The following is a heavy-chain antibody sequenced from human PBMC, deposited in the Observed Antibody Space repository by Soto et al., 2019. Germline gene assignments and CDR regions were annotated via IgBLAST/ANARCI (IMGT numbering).Heavy chain of an antibody. CDR1: GFTFSAHL. CDR2: INQDGSEK. CDR3: ARDSAWRLDY. V-gene: IGHV3-7*03. D-gene: IGHD1-1*01. Sequence: PGGSLRLSCAASNSGFTFSAHLMSWVRQAPGKGLEWVANINQDGSEKYYVDSVRGRFTISRDNAKNSLYLQMNSLRAEDTAVYYCARDSAWRLDYWGQGTLVTVSS. J-gene: IGHJ4*02.